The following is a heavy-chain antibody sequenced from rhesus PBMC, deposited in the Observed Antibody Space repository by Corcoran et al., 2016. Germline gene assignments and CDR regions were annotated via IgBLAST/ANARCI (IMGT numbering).Heavy chain of an antibody. Sequence: EVPLVESGGGLATPGGSRRLSCAASGFSFSDYYMYWVRQAPGKGLEWVSRISNGGGSTWDAESVKGRFNIAREKAKTTLYLQTDSLRAEDTAVYYCARDGFDSKGTYYLDYGGQGVLVTVSS. CDR3: ARDGFDSKGTYYLDY. CDR2: ISNGGGST. CDR1: GFSFSDYY. D-gene: IGHD4-23*01. J-gene: IGHJ4*01. V-gene: IGHV3-59*01.